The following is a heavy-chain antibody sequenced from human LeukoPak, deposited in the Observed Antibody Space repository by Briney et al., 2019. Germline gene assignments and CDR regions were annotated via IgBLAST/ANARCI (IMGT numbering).Heavy chain of an antibody. CDR2: IYYSGST. CDR3: ARLNNIVGASSDAFDI. J-gene: IGHJ3*02. Sequence: SETLSLTCTVSGGSISSYYWSWIRQPPGKGLEWIGYIYYSGSTNYNPSLKSRVTISIDTSKKQFSLKLRSVTATDTAVYYCARLNNIVGASSDAFDIWGQGTMVTVSS. V-gene: IGHV4-59*01. D-gene: IGHD1-26*01. CDR1: GGSISSYY.